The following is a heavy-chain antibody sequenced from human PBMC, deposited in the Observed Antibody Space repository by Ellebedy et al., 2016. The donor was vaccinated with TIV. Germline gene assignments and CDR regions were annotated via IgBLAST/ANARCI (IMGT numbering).Heavy chain of an antibody. D-gene: IGHD3-10*01. CDR2: IHPKTGNT. Sequence: AASVKVSCKASGYPFIEFDINWVRQAAGQAGLEWMGWIHPKTGNTGYAEKFQGRVTSTRDTSISTAYMELSGLTSEDTAVYYCARGSGFGELYRFDPWGQGTLVTVSS. V-gene: IGHV1-8*01. CDR1: GYPFIEFD. J-gene: IGHJ5*02. CDR3: ARGSGFGELYRFDP.